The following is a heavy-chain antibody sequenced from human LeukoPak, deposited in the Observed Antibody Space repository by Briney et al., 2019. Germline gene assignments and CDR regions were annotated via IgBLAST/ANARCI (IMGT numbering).Heavy chain of an antibody. J-gene: IGHJ1*01. V-gene: IGHV4-59*01. CDR3: ASHSATWYFQH. CDR1: GGSISSYY. D-gene: IGHD6-13*01. CDR2: IYYSGST. Sequence: SETLSLTCTVSGGSISSYYWGWIRQPPGKGLGWIGYIYYSGSTNYKPSLKSRVTMSLNTSKNQFSLKLSSVTAADTAIYYCASHSATWYFQHWGQGTPVTVSS.